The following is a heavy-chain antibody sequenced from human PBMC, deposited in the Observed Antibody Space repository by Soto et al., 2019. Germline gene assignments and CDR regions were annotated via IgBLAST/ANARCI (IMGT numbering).Heavy chain of an antibody. V-gene: IGHV4-34*01. D-gene: IGHD2-2*02. CDR1: GGSFSGYY. CDR2: INHSGST. Sequence: QVQLQQWGAGLLKPSETLSLTCAVYGGSFSGYYWSWIRQPPGKGLEWIGEINHSGSTNYNPSLKSRVTISVDTSKNQSSLKLSSVTAADTAVYYCARGPQEIYCSSTSCYTYYYGMDVWGQGTTVTVSS. CDR3: ARGPQEIYCSSTSCYTYYYGMDV. J-gene: IGHJ6*02.